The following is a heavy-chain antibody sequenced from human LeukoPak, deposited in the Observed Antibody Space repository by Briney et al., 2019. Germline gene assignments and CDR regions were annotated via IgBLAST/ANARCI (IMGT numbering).Heavy chain of an antibody. D-gene: IGHD4-17*01. J-gene: IGHJ4*02. V-gene: IGHV1-69*13. CDR1: GGTFSSYA. CDR3: ARAPHDCGDYEYYFDY. Sequence: ASVKVSCKASGGTFSSYAISWVRQAPGQGLEWMGGIIPIFGTANYAQKFQGRVTITADESTSTAYMELSSLRSEDTAVYYCARAPHDCGDYEYYFDYWGQGTLVTVSS. CDR2: IIPIFGTA.